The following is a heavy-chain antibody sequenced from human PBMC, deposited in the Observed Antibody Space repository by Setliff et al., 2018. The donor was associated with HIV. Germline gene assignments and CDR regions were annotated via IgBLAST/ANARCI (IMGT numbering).Heavy chain of an antibody. V-gene: IGHV1-2*02. CDR3: ARDSGSYCAFDI. Sequence: ASVKVSCKASGYTFTGYYMHWVRQAPGQGLEWMGWINPNSGGTNYAQKFQGRVTMIRDTSISTAYMELSRLRSDDTAVYYCARDSGSYCAFDIWGQGTMVTVSS. CDR1: GYTFTGYY. D-gene: IGHD1-26*01. J-gene: IGHJ3*02. CDR2: INPNSGGT.